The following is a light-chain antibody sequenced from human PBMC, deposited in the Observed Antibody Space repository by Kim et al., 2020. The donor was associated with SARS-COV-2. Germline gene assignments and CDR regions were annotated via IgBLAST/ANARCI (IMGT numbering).Light chain of an antibody. Sequence: PGERATLSCRASQSVSSDYVAWYQQRPGQAPRLLIYDASSRATGVPDRFSGSGSGTDFSLTISRLEPEDFAVYHCQQYGNSPFTFGPGTKVDIK. CDR2: DAS. CDR3: QQYGNSPFT. CDR1: QSVSSDY. J-gene: IGKJ3*01. V-gene: IGKV3-20*01.